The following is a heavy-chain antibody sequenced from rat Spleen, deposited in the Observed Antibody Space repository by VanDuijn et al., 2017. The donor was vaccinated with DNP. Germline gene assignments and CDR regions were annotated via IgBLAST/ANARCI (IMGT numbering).Heavy chain of an antibody. J-gene: IGHJ2*01. CDR2: ISTGGGNT. Sequence: EVQLVESGGGLVQPGRSLKLSCAASGFTFSNYGMAWVRQAPTKGLEWVASISTGGGNTYYPDSVKGRFTISRDNAKNTLYLQMNSLRSEDTATYYCARDRVTIAAISTYFDYWGQGVMVTVSS. V-gene: IGHV5S13*01. CDR3: ARDRVTIAAISTYFDY. D-gene: IGHD1-2*01. CDR1: GFTFSNYG.